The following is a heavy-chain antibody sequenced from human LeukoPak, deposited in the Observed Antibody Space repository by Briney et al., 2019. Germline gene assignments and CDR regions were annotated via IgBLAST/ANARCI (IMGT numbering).Heavy chain of an antibody. D-gene: IGHD2-15*01. Sequence: PSQTLSLTCAVSGGSISSGGYSWSWIRQPPGKGLEWIGYIYHSGSTYYNPSLKSRVTISVDRSKNQFSLKLSSVTAADTAIYYCARGNEYTWWQWSQRTLVTVSS. V-gene: IGHV4-30-2*01. CDR1: GGSISSGGYS. CDR3: ARGNEYTWWQ. J-gene: IGHJ4*02. CDR2: IYHSGST.